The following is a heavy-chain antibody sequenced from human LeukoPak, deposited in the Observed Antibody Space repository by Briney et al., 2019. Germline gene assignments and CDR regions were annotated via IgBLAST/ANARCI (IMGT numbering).Heavy chain of an antibody. J-gene: IGHJ6*02. Sequence: ASQTLSLTCTVSGGSISSGSYYWSWIRQPAGKGLEWIRRIYTGGSTNYNPFLKSRVTISVDTSKNQFSLKLSSVTAADTAVYYCARGAAGYGMDVWGQGTTVTVSS. V-gene: IGHV4-61*02. CDR2: IYTGGST. CDR3: ARGAAGYGMDV. CDR1: GGSISSGSYY. D-gene: IGHD6-13*01.